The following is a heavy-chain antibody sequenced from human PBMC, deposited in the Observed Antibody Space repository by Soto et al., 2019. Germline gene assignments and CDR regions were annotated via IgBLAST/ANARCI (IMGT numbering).Heavy chain of an antibody. CDR1: GYTFTGYY. D-gene: IGHD3-3*01. CDR3: ARGTAPTYDFWSGPEPDYYYYYGMDV. J-gene: IGHJ6*02. Sequence: EASVKVSCKASGYTFTGYYMHWVRQAPGQGLEWMGWINPNSGGTNYAQKFQGWVTMTRDTSISTAYMELSRLRSDDTAVYYCARGTAPTYDFWSGPEPDYYYYYGMDVWGQGTTVTVPS. CDR2: INPNSGGT. V-gene: IGHV1-2*04.